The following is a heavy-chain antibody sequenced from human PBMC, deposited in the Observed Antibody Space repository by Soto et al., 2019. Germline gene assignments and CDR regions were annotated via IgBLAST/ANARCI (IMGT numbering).Heavy chain of an antibody. CDR2: IIPLFDTT. CDR1: GGYFNNRQTLNSYP. V-gene: IGHV1-69*06. D-gene: IGHD3-16*01. CDR3: AKSWGGEIYYYYCAGDI. J-gene: IGHJ6*02. Sequence: QVQVVQSGAEVKRPGSSVNVSCKASGGYFNNRQTLNSYPISWVRQAPGQGLEWMGGIIPLFDTTNYAQRIPGRATITTDNSTRTTYRALNTVTSDDAAVYYWAKSWGGEIYYYYCAGDIWGE.